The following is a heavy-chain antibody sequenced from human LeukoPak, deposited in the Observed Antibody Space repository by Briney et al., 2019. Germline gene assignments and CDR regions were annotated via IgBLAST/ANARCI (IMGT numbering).Heavy chain of an antibody. D-gene: IGHD2/OR15-2a*01. CDR3: AKGKGGTSFNYCFDY. V-gene: IGHV3-23*03. CDR2: IPNDAATT. CDR1: GFGFGAYA. Sequence: PGGSLRLSCAASGFGFGAYAMIWVRQAPGKGLEWVSLIPNDAATTYYADSVRGRFTVSRDNSKNTLYLEMNSLRAEDTAVYYCAKGKGGTSFNYCFDYWGPGTPVSVSS. J-gene: IGHJ4*02.